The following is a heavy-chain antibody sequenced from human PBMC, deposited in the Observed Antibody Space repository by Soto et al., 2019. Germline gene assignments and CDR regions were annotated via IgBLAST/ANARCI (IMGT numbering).Heavy chain of an antibody. V-gene: IGHV4-39*01. D-gene: IGHD2-8*01. Sequence: QVQLQESGPGLVKPSETLSLTCTVSGDSIRSSSHYWAWNRQPPGKGLEWIGGFYYSGSPYYNPSLKSRVTMSVDTSKNQFPLNLNSVTAADTAVYYCYINGYWGQGTLVTVSS. CDR2: FYYSGSP. J-gene: IGHJ4*02. CDR3: YINGY. CDR1: GDSIRSSSHY.